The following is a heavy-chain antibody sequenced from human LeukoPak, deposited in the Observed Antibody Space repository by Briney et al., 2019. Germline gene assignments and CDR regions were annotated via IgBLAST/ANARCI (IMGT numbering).Heavy chain of an antibody. CDR3: ARDKRVVPAAISSILYYYGMDV. CDR2: ISAYNGNT. Sequence: ASVKVSCKASGYTFTSYAMNWVRQAPGQGLEWMGWISAYNGNTNYAQKLQGRVTMTTDTSTSTAYMELRSLRSDDTAVYYCARDKRVVPAAISSILYYYGMDVWGQGTTVTVSS. J-gene: IGHJ6*02. V-gene: IGHV1-18*01. CDR1: GYTFTSYA. D-gene: IGHD2-2*02.